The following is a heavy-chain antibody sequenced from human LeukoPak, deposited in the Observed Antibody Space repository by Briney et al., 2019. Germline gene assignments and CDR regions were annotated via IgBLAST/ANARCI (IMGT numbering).Heavy chain of an antibody. Sequence: ASLKVSCKVSGYSLRDLSMHWVRQTPGKGLEWMGGSDPEDGKTIYAQDFQGRVTMTEDTSTHTIHMELSSLRSEDTAVYYCATGAYGWPFFDNWGQGTLVIVSS. V-gene: IGHV1-24*01. D-gene: IGHD3-10*01. CDR1: GYSLRDLS. CDR3: ATGAYGWPFFDN. J-gene: IGHJ4*02. CDR2: SDPEDGKT.